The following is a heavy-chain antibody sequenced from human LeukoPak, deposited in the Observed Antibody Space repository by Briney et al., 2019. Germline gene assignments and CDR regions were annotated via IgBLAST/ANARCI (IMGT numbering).Heavy chain of an antibody. D-gene: IGHD3-22*01. CDR1: GGSISSYY. V-gene: IGHV4-59*08. Sequence: SETLSLTCTVSGGSISSYYWSWIRQPPGKGLEWIGYIYYSGSTNYNPSLKSRVTISVDTSKNQFSLKLSSVTAADTAVYYCASSEYDSSGYMSYWGQGTLVTVSS. CDR3: ASSEYDSSGYMSY. J-gene: IGHJ4*02. CDR2: IYYSGST.